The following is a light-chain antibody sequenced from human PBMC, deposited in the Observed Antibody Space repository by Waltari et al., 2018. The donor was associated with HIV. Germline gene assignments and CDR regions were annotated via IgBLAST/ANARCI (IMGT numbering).Light chain of an antibody. Sequence: SYELTQPPSVSVSPGQTARITCSGDALPKKYAHWYQQKSGQAPVKVIYEDNKRTSGIPERVSGSSSGTMATLTITAAQVEDEADYYCYSRDNSGNHRVFGGGTKLTVL. CDR1: ALPKKY. CDR3: YSRDNSGNHRV. CDR2: EDN. V-gene: IGLV3-10*01. J-gene: IGLJ2*01.